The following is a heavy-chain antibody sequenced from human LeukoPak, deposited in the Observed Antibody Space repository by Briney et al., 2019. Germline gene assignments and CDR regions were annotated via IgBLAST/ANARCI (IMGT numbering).Heavy chain of an antibody. V-gene: IGHV3-74*03. CDR2: INTDGTRP. Sequence: PGGSLRLSCAASGFTFSSHWMHWVRQAPGKGLVWVSRINTDGTRPTYADSVKGRFTFSRDNAKNTLYLQMNSLRAEDTAVYSCTRGHYYDMDVWGQGTTVTVSS. CDR3: TRGHYYDMDV. CDR1: GFTFSSHW. J-gene: IGHJ6*02.